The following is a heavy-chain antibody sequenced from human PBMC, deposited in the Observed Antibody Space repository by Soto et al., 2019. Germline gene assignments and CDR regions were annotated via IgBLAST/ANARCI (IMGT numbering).Heavy chain of an antibody. CDR3: ARGDGDYGRRLDP. CDR1: GFTVSTNY. V-gene: IGHV3-66*01. Sequence: EVQLVESGGGLVQPGGSLSLSCVASGFTVSTNYVSWVRQAPGKGLERASISYDGGSTYYADSVKGRFTISRDNSKNTLYIQMNRLSAEDTAVYYCARGDGDYGRRLDPWGQGTLVTVAS. D-gene: IGHD4-17*01. J-gene: IGHJ5*02. CDR2: SYDGGST.